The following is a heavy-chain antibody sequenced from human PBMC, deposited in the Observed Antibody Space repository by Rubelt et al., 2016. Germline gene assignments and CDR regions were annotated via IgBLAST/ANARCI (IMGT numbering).Heavy chain of an antibody. Sequence: VQLVESGGGLVQPGGSLRLSCAASGFTFSSYAMHWVRQAPGKGLEWVAVISYDGSNKYYADSVKGRFTISRDNSKNTLYLQMNSLRAEETAVYDCARDLEYCSGGSCYKPLNYYYYGRDVWGQGTTVTVSS. CDR2: ISYDGSNK. CDR3: ARDLEYCSGGSCYKPLNYYYYGRDV. J-gene: IGHJ6*02. CDR1: GFTFSSYA. D-gene: IGHD2-15*01. V-gene: IGHV3-30*04.